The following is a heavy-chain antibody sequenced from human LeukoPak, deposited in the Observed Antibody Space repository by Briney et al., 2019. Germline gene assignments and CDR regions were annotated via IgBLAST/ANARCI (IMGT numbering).Heavy chain of an antibody. Sequence: SETLSLTCAVSGGSISSGGYSWSWIRQPPGKGLEWIGYIYHSGSTYYNPSLKSRVTISVDRSKNQFSLKLSSVTAADTAVYYCARGDGYSYGYGYYFDYWGQGTLVTVSS. CDR2: IYHSGST. V-gene: IGHV4-30-2*01. CDR3: ARGDGYSYGYGYYFDY. CDR1: GGSISSGGYS. J-gene: IGHJ4*02. D-gene: IGHD5-18*01.